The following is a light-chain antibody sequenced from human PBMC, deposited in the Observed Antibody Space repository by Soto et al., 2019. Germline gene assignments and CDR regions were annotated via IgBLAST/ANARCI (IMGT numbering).Light chain of an antibody. Sequence: QSALTQPPSASGSPGQSVTISCTGTSSDVGGYNYVSWYQQHPGKAPKVMIYEVTKRPSGVPDRFSGSKSGNTASLTVSGLQTEDEADYYCSSFAGGNTPVLFGGGTKLTVL. V-gene: IGLV2-8*01. J-gene: IGLJ2*01. CDR1: SSDVGGYNY. CDR3: SSFAGGNTPVL. CDR2: EVT.